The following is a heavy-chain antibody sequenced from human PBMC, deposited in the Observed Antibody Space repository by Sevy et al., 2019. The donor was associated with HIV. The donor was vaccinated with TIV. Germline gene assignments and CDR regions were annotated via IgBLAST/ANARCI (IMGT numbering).Heavy chain of an antibody. Sequence: GGSLRLSCAASGFRFRDYRMNWVRQAPGKGLEWVSYITSSSNTINYADSVKGRFTISRDKGRNSLYLQINSLRHEDTAVYYCARDRGRGEVALDLWGQGTLVTVSS. CDR1: GFRFRDYR. CDR2: ITSSSNTI. D-gene: IGHD3-10*01. CDR3: ARDRGRGEVALDL. J-gene: IGHJ5*02. V-gene: IGHV3-48*02.